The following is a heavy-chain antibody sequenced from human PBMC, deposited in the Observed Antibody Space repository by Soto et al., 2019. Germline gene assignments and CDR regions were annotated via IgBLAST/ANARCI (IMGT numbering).Heavy chain of an antibody. J-gene: IGHJ4*02. V-gene: IGHV3-20*01. D-gene: IGHD2-8*01. CDR3: ARLPGTQQVCAF. CDR2: ISWDGGTT. CDR1: GFTFEDHG. Sequence: EVQLVESGGGVARPGGSLRLSCAASGFTFEDHGMSWVRQAPGKGLEWLSDISWDGGTTVYADSVKGRFTVSRNNAKSPLYLQRNSLNPGDTAFYHCARLPGTQQVCAFWGQGTLVTVSS.